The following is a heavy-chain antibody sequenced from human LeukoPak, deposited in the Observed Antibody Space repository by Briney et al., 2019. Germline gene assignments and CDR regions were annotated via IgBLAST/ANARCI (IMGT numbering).Heavy chain of an antibody. V-gene: IGHV3-23*01. CDR2: ISGSGGST. Sequence: GSLRLSCAASGFTFSSYAMSWVRQAPGKGLEWVSAISGSGGSTYYADSVKGRFTISRDNSKNTLYLQMNSLRAEDTAVYYCAKRGGYSSSSGYFQHWGQGTLVTVSS. CDR3: AKRGGYSSSSGYFQH. J-gene: IGHJ1*01. D-gene: IGHD6-6*01. CDR1: GFTFSSYA.